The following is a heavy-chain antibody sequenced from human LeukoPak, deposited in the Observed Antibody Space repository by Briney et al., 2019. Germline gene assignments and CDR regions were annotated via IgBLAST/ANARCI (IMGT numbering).Heavy chain of an antibody. CDR2: ISLDGNNK. Sequence: GGSLRLSCAASGFTFSSYAMHWVRQAPGKGLEWVAVISLDGNNKYYADSVKGRFSISRDNSKNTLYLQMSSLRDEDTAVYYWAGVSESGWYYFDYWGQGTLVTVSS. J-gene: IGHJ4*02. CDR1: GFTFSSYA. D-gene: IGHD6-19*01. V-gene: IGHV3-30*03. CDR3: AGVSESGWYYFDY.